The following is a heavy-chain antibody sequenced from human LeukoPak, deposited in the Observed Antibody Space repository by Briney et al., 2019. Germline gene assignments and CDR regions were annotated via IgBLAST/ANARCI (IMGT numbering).Heavy chain of an antibody. CDR3: ARQRYSYGLGYYYYGMDV. D-gene: IGHD5-18*01. J-gene: IGHJ6*02. CDR1: GYSFTSYW. Sequence: GESLKISCKGSGYSFTSYWIGWVRQMPGKGLAWMGIIYPGDSDTRYSPSFQGQVTISADKSISTAYLQWSSLKASDTAMYYCARQRYSYGLGYYYYGMDVWGQGTTVTVSS. CDR2: IYPGDSDT. V-gene: IGHV5-51*01.